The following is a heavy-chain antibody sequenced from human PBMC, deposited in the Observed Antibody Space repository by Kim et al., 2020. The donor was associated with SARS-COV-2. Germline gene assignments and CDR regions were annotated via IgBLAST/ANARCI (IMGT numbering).Heavy chain of an antibody. J-gene: IGHJ4*02. D-gene: IGHD2-2*01. CDR2: INHSGST. CDR3: ARERRRVGLDY. Sequence: SETLSLTCAVYGGSFSGYYWSWIRQPPGKGLEWIGEINHSGSTNYNPSLKSRVTISVDTSKNQFSLKLSSVTAADTAVYYCARERRRVGLDYWGQGTLGT. V-gene: IGHV4-34*01. CDR1: GGSFSGYY.